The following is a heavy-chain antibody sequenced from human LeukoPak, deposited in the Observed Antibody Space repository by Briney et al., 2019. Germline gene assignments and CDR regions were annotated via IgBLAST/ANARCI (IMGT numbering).Heavy chain of an antibody. CDR3: ARPRGYCSSTSCHRRAYYFDY. V-gene: IGHV4-34*01. CDR2: INHSGST. D-gene: IGHD2-2*02. CDR1: GGSFSGYY. J-gene: IGHJ4*02. Sequence: SETLSLTCAVYGGSFSGYYWSWIRQPPGKGLEWIGEINHSGSTNYNPSLKSRVTISVDTSKNQFSLKLSSVTAADTAVYYCARPRGYCSSTSCHRRAYYFDYWGQGTLVTVSS.